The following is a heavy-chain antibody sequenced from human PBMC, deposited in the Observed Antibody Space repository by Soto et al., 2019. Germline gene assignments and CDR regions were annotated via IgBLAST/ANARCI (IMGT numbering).Heavy chain of an antibody. Sequence: QVQLQESGPGLVKPSQTLSLTCTVSGGSISSGGYYWSWIRQHQGKGLVWIGYIYYIGSTYYNPYLKCRVTISVDTSKNQCSLELSSVTAADTAVYYCTGGNPRKGYWGQGTLVTVSS. D-gene: IGHD2-8*02. J-gene: IGHJ4*02. CDR2: IYYIGST. CDR1: GGSISSGGYY. V-gene: IGHV4-31*03. CDR3: TGGNPRKGY.